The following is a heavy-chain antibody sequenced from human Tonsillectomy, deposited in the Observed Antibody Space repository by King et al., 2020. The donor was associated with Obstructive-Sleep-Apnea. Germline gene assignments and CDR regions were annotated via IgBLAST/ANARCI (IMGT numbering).Heavy chain of an antibody. Sequence: VQLVESGGVVVQPGGSLRLSCTASVFTFGDYSMHWVRHSPGKCLYWVSPISCDGVLTFYADSVKGRFTISRDNSENSLFLQMNSRRTEDTALYYCAKDKGDVAYYYDTSGLFDYWGQGTLVTVSS. V-gene: IGHV3-43*01. J-gene: IGHJ4*02. CDR2: ISCDGVLT. CDR3: AKDKGDVAYYYDTSGLFDY. CDR1: VFTFGDYS. D-gene: IGHD3-22*01.